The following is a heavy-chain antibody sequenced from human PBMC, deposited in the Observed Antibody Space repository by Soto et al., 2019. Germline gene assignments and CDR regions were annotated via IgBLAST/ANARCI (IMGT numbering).Heavy chain of an antibody. CDR2: ISSTSSYI. V-gene: IGHV3-21*01. Sequence: PGGSLRLSCAASGFSFSNFHMNWVRQAPGKGLEWVSYISSTSSYIYYADPVKGRFTISRDNAKNSLYLQMNSLRAEDTALYYCARSVYCSGSSCSSDYWGQGTLVTVSS. CDR3: ARSVYCSGSSCSSDY. D-gene: IGHD2-15*01. CDR1: GFSFSNFH. J-gene: IGHJ4*02.